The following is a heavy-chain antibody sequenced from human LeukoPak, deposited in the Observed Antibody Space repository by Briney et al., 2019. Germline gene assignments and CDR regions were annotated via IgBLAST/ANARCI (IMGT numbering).Heavy chain of an antibody. J-gene: IGHJ4*02. CDR2: LWYDGNNR. D-gene: IGHD1-26*01. V-gene: IGHV3-30*02. CDR3: AKDEEWELLYYFDY. Sequence: GGSLRLSCAASGFTFSSYDMHWVRQAPGKGLEWVAVLWYDGNNRYYADSVKGRLTISRDNSKNTLYLQMNSLRAEDTAVYYCAKDEEWELLYYFDYWGQGTLVTVSS. CDR1: GFTFSSYD.